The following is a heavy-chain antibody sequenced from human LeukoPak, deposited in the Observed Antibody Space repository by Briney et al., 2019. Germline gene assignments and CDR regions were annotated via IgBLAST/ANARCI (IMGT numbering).Heavy chain of an antibody. D-gene: IGHD5-18*01. J-gene: IGHJ2*01. CDR2: ISAYNGNT. V-gene: IGHV1-18*01. CDR3: ARLTWIQLWLAEYWYFDL. CDR1: GYTFTSYG. Sequence: ASVKVSCKASGYTFTSYGISWVRQAPGQGLEWMGWISAYNGNTNYAQKLQGRVTMTTDTSTSTAYMELRSLRSDDTAVYYCARLTWIQLWLAEYWYFDLWGRGTLVTVSS.